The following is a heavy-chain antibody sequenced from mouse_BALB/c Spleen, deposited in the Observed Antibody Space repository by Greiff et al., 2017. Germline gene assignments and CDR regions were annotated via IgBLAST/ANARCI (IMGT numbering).Heavy chain of an antibody. V-gene: IGHV7-1*02. Sequence: EVKLVESGGGLVQPGGSLRLSCATSGFTFSDFYMEWVRQPPGKRLEWIAASRNKANDYTTEYSASVKGRFIVSRDTSQSILYLQMNALRAEDTAIYYCARGFYYGNFDYWGQGTTLTVSS. CDR1: GFTFSDFY. CDR2: SRNKANDYTT. J-gene: IGHJ2*01. D-gene: IGHD2-1*01. CDR3: ARGFYYGNFDY.